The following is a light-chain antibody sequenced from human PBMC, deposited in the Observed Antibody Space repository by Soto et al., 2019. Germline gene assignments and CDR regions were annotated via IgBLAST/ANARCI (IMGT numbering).Light chain of an antibody. J-gene: IGKJ1*01. V-gene: IGKV3-20*01. Sequence: EIVLTPSLGTLSLSPGERATLSCRASQSVSSSYLAWYQQKPGQAPRLLIYVGSSSATGIPVRFSGSGSETDFTLTITRLEPEDFAMYYCQQYSSSRTFGQGTKVDIK. CDR2: VGS. CDR1: QSVSSSY. CDR3: QQYSSSRT.